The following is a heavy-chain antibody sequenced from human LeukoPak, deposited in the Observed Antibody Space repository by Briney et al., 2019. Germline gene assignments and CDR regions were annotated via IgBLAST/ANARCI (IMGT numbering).Heavy chain of an antibody. V-gene: IGHV3-64D*06. Sequence: GGSLRLSCSGSGFTFSSYAMHWVRQAPGKGLEYVSGISNNGGSTNYADSVKGRFTISRDNSKNTLYLQMSSLRVEDTAVYYCAREPIGSYYYYGMDVWGQGTTVTVSS. D-gene: IGHD1-26*01. J-gene: IGHJ6*02. CDR3: AREPIGSYYYYGMDV. CDR2: ISNNGGST. CDR1: GFTFSSYA.